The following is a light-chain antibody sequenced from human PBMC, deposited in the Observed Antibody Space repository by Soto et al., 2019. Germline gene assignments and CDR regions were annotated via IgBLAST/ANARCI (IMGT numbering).Light chain of an antibody. CDR2: AAS. CDR3: HQLNSYPHT. Sequence: DIQLTQSPSFLSASVGDRVTITCRASQGISSYLAWYQQIPGKAPNLLIYAASTLQSGVPSRFSGSGSGTEFTVTISSLQSEDFATYYCHQLNSYPHTFGQGTRLEMK. CDR1: QGISSY. V-gene: IGKV1-9*01. J-gene: IGKJ5*01.